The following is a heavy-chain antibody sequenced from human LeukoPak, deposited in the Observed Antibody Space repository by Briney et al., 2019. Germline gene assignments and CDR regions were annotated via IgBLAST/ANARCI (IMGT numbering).Heavy chain of an antibody. CDR1: GGSISSYY. D-gene: IGHD3-10*01. CDR3: ARAPGLDFDY. J-gene: IGHJ4*02. Sequence: PSETLSLTCTVSGGSISSYYWSWIRQPPGKGLEWIGYIYYSGSTNYNPSLKSRVTISVDTSKNQFSLKLSSVTAADTAVYYCARAPGLDFDYWGQGTLVTVSS. CDR2: IYYSGST. V-gene: IGHV4-59*01.